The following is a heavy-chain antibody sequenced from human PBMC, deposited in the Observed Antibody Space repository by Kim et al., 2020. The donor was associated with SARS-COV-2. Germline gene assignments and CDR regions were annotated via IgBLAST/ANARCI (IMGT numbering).Heavy chain of an antibody. Sequence: VKGRFTISRDNSKNTLYLQMNSLRAEDTAVYYCAKDVITMVRGVNDAFDIWGQGTMVTVSS. CDR3: AKDVITMVRGVNDAFDI. D-gene: IGHD3-10*01. J-gene: IGHJ3*02. V-gene: IGHV3-23*01.